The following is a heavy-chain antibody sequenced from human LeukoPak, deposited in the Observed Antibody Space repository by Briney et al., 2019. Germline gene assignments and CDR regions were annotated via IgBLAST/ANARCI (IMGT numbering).Heavy chain of an antibody. J-gene: IGHJ6*04. D-gene: IGHD6-19*01. V-gene: IGHV4-30-2*01. Sequence: SETLSLTCAVSGGSISSGGYSWSWIRQPPGKGLEWIGYIYYSGSTYYNPSLKSRVTISVDRSKNQFSLKLSSVTAADTAVYYCARALYSSGWLLYGMDVWGKGTTVTVSS. CDR3: ARALYSSGWLLYGMDV. CDR1: GGSISSGGYS. CDR2: IYYSGST.